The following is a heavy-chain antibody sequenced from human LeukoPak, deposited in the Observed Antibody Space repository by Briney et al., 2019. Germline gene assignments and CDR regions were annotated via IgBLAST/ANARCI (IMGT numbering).Heavy chain of an antibody. V-gene: IGHV3-23*01. D-gene: IGHD6-19*01. CDR2: ISNNGGYT. CDR1: GFTFSSSA. CDR3: AKDRRSSDWSPDC. J-gene: IGHJ4*02. Sequence: GGSLRLSCAASGFTFSSSAMSWVRQAPGKGLEWVSAISNNGGYTYYADSVQGRFTISRDNSKSTLCLQMNSLRAEDTAVYYCAKDRRSSDWSPDCWGQGTLVTVSS.